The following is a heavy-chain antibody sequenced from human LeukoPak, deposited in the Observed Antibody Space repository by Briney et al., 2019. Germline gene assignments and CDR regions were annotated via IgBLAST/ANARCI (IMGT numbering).Heavy chain of an antibody. Sequence: GGSLRLSCAASGFTFSNYWMHWVRQVPGKGLVWVSQINSDGSATDYADSVKGRFTISRDNAKNALYLQMDSLRVEDTAVYYCARDPTYQLLLENNGFDMWGQGTMVAASS. CDR1: GFTFSNYW. CDR2: INSDGSAT. D-gene: IGHD2-2*01. CDR3: ARDPTYQLLLENNGFDM. V-gene: IGHV3-74*01. J-gene: IGHJ3*02.